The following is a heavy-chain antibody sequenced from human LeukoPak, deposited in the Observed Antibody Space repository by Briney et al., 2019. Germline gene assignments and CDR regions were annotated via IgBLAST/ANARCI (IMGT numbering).Heavy chain of an antibody. V-gene: IGHV3-30*04. CDR1: GFTLSRHG. CDR3: ARDIPNPSGYFDY. D-gene: IGHD2-21*01. CDR2: ISDDGRRQ. Sequence: GRSLRLSCAASGFTLSRHGFHWVRQAPAMGLEWVAFISDDGRRQYYADSVKGRFTISRDNSKSTMSLQMDSLRAEDTAVYHCARDIPNPSGYFDYWGQGTLVTVSS. J-gene: IGHJ4*02.